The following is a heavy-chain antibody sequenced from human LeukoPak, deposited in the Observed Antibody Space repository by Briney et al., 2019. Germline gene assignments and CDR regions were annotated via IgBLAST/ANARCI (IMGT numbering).Heavy chain of an antibody. CDR2: INTNTGNP. J-gene: IGHJ3*01. D-gene: IGHD3-22*01. CDR3: VTDYYDSSGYQRPA. V-gene: IGHV7-4-1*02. Sequence: ASVKVSCKASGYTFTSYYMHWVRQAPGQGLEWMGWINTNTGNPTYAQGFTGRFVFSLDTSVSTAYLQIRSLKAEDTAVYYCVTDYYDSSGYQRPAWSQGTMVTVSS. CDR1: GYTFTSYY.